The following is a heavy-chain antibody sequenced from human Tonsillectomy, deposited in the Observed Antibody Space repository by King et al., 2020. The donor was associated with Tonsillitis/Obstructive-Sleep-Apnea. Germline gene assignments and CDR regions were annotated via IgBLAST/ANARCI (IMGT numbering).Heavy chain of an antibody. CDR2: ISVYNGNT. D-gene: IGHD1-1*01. CDR3: ARDTPRNDPSYYYYYHMDV. CDR1: GYTFNNYG. J-gene: IGHJ6*03. V-gene: IGHV1-18*01. Sequence: QLVQSGNEVKKPGASVKVSCRASGYTFNNYGISWVRQAPGQGLEWMGWISVYNGNTNYSQNVQGRVTLTTDTSTSTAYMELRRLRSDDTAVYYCARDTPRNDPSYYYYYHMDVWGKGTTVTVSS.